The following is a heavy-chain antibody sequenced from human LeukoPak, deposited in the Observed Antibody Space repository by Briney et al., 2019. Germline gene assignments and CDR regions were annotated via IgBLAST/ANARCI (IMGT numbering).Heavy chain of an antibody. CDR1: GFTFSSYS. CDR3: ARDRLVRGAIYPLEYYYYGMDV. V-gene: IGHV3-21*01. D-gene: IGHD3-10*01. J-gene: IGHJ6*02. CDR2: ISSSSSYI. Sequence: GGSLRLSCAASGFTFSSYSMNWVRQAPGKGLEWVSSISSSSSYIYYADSVKGRFTISRDNAKNSLYLQMNSLRAEDTAVYYCARDRLVRGAIYPLEYYYYGMDVWAKGPRSPSP.